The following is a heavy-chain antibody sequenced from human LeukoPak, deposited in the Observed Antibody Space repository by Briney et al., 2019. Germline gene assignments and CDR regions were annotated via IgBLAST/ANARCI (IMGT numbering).Heavy chain of an antibody. Sequence: GGSLRLSCEASGFTLSTYWMNWVRKVPGKGLDWVANINPDGSGKRYVDSVKGRFTIARDNADNSLSLQMNSLRAEDTAVYYCASWGAGGNSWGQGTLVTVSS. D-gene: IGHD3-16*01. CDR3: ASWGAGGNS. V-gene: IGHV3-7*01. J-gene: IGHJ4*02. CDR1: GFTLSTYW. CDR2: INPDGSGK.